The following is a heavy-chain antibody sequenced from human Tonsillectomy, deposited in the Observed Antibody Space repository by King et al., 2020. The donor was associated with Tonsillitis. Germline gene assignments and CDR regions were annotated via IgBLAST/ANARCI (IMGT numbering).Heavy chain of an antibody. CDR2: MYSGGST. Sequence: VQLVESGGGLVQPGGSLRLSCAASGFTVGSNYMTWVRQAPGKGLEWVSVMYSGGSTYYADSVKGRFTISRDDSKNILSLQMNSLRGEDTAMYYCAREEDNLGFDPWGQGTLVTVSS. CDR1: GFTVGSNY. CDR3: AREEDNLGFDP. J-gene: IGHJ5*02. D-gene: IGHD3-16*01. V-gene: IGHV3-66*01.